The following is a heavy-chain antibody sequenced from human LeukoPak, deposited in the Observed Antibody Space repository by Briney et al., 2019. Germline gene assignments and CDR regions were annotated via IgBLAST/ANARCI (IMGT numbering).Heavy chain of an antibody. Sequence: SETLSLTCAVYGGSFSGYYWSWIRQPPGKGLEWIGEINHSRSTNYNPSLKSRVTISVDTSRNQFSLKLSSVTAADTAVYYCARGYYYDSSGFLYWGQGTLVTVSS. CDR2: INHSRST. J-gene: IGHJ4*02. CDR1: GGSFSGYY. V-gene: IGHV4-34*01. D-gene: IGHD3-22*01. CDR3: ARGYYYDSSGFLY.